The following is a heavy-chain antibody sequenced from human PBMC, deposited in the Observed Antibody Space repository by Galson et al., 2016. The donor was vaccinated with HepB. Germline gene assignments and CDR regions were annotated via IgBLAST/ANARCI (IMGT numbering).Heavy chain of an antibody. Sequence: TLSLTCVVSGGSISSGGYSWGWIRQPPGKGLEWIGFIYHTGTTSYNPSLKSRVTTSIDRSKNQFSLKLNSVTAADTAVYYCATYNNSGGKDWGQGILVTVSS. V-gene: IGHV4-30-2*02. J-gene: IGHJ4*02. D-gene: IGHD2-15*01. CDR1: GGSISSGGYS. CDR2: IYHTGTT. CDR3: ATYNNSGGKD.